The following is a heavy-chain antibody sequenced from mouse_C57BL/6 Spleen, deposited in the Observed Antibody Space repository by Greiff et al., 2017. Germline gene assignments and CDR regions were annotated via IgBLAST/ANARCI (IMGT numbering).Heavy chain of an antibody. CDR1: GFTFSDYG. V-gene: IGHV5-17*01. Sequence: EVQGVESGGGLVKPGGSLKLSCAASGFTFSDYGMHWVRQAPEKGLEWVAYISSGSSTIYYSDTVKGRFTITRDNAKNTLFLQMTSLRSEDTAIYYCARKESGLYCFALDYWCQGTSVTVSS. CDR2: ISSGSSTI. CDR3: ARKESGLYCFALDY. D-gene: IGHD3-2*02. J-gene: IGHJ4*01.